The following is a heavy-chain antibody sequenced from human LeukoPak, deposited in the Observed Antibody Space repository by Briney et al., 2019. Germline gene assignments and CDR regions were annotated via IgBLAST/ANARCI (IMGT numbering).Heavy chain of an antibody. J-gene: IGHJ4*02. V-gene: IGHV3-23*01. CDR2: VGPTGGST. Sequence: PGGSLRLSCAASGFTFSTYVMTWVRQAPGKGLEWVSSVGPTGGSTYYADSVKGRFTISRDNSKSTLYLQMGSLRADDTAVYYCARGDYYDSGVYYYDWGQGTQVTVSS. CDR1: GFTFSTYV. D-gene: IGHD3-22*01. CDR3: ARGDYYDSGVYYYD.